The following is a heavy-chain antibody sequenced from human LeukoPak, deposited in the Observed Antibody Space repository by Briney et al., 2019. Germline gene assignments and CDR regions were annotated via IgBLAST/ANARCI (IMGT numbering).Heavy chain of an antibody. J-gene: IGHJ6*04. Sequence: ASVKVSCKASGYTFTSYDINWVRQATGQGLEWMGWMNPNSGNAGYAQKFQGRVTITRNTSISTAYMELSSLRSEDTAVYYCAELGITMIGGVWGKGTTVTISS. CDR1: GYTFTSYD. D-gene: IGHD3-10*02. CDR2: MNPNSGNA. V-gene: IGHV1-8*03. CDR3: AELGITMIGGV.